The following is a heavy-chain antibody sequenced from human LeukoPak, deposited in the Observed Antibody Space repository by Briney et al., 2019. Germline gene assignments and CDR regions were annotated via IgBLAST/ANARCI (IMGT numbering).Heavy chain of an antibody. CDR1: SGSISSHY. V-gene: IGHV4-59*11. CDR3: ARGNGYNSDFDY. Sequence: PSETLSLTCTVSSGSISSHYWSWIRQPPGQGLEFIGYMYHSGSTNYNPSLKSRVTISVDTPRNQFSLKLSSVTAADTAVYYCARGNGYNSDFDYWGQGTLVTVSS. D-gene: IGHD5-24*01. CDR2: MYHSGST. J-gene: IGHJ4*02.